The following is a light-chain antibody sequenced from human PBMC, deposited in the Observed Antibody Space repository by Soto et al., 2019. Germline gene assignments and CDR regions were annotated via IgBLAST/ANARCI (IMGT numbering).Light chain of an antibody. CDR2: EVS. Sequence: QSALTQPASVSASPGQSITISCTGSSSDVGGYNYVSWYQQHPGKAPKLIMYEVSNRPSGVSNRFSGSKSGNTASLTISGLQAEDEADYYCSSFANTITLFGGGTKVTVL. CDR3: SSFANTITL. J-gene: IGLJ2*01. V-gene: IGLV2-14*01. CDR1: SSDVGGYNY.